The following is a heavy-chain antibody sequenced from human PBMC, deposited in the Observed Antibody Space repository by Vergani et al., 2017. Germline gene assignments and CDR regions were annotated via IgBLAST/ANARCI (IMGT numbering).Heavy chain of an antibody. D-gene: IGHD1-26*01. CDR3: AKREVSPYYYYGMDV. Sequence: QVQLVESGGGVVQPGRSLRLSCAASGFTFSSYGMHWVRQAPGKGLEWVAVISYDGSNKYYADSVKGRFTISRDNSKNTLYLQMNSLRAEDTAVYYCAKREVSPYYYYGMDVRGQGTTVTVSS. J-gene: IGHJ6*02. V-gene: IGHV3-30*18. CDR2: ISYDGSNK. CDR1: GFTFSSYG.